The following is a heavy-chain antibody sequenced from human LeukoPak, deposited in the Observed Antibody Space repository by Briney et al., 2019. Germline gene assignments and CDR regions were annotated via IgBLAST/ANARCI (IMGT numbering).Heavy chain of an antibody. CDR2: MYFSGST. D-gene: IGHD3-3*01. Sequence: SETLSLTCTVSGASINSVNYYWGWIRQPPGKGLEWIGSMYFSGSTYYNPSLKSRVTVSEDTSRNHFFLRLMSVTAADTAVYYCARKYDFWSGYYDYWGQGTLVTVPS. J-gene: IGHJ4*02. V-gene: IGHV4-39*07. CDR3: ARKYDFWSGYYDY. CDR1: GASINSVNYY.